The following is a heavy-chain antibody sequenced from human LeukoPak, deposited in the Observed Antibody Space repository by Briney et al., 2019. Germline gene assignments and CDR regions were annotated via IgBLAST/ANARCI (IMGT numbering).Heavy chain of an antibody. J-gene: IGHJ1*01. Sequence: PGGSLRLSCAASGFTFSRYAMSWVRQAPGKGLEWVSAIIPSGGTTYYAESVKGRFTISRDNSKNTLYLQMNSLRAEDTAIYYCAKSGDIVLVPAATRAEYFQHWGQGTLVTVSS. D-gene: IGHD2-2*01. CDR3: AKSGDIVLVPAATRAEYFQH. V-gene: IGHV3-23*01. CDR2: IIPSGGTT. CDR1: GFTFSRYA.